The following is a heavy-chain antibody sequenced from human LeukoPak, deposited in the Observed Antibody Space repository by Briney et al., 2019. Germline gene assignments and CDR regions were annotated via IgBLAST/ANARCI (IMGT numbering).Heavy chain of an antibody. CDR1: GGSISSHY. CDR2: IYYSGST. Sequence: PSETLSLTCTVSGGSISSHYWSWIRQPPGKGLEWIGYIYYSGSTNYNPSLKSRVTISVDTSKNQFSLKLSSVTAADTAVYYSARGGTQWLVLPDYWGQGTLVTVSS. J-gene: IGHJ4*02. V-gene: IGHV4-59*11. CDR3: ARGGTQWLVLPDY. D-gene: IGHD6-19*01.